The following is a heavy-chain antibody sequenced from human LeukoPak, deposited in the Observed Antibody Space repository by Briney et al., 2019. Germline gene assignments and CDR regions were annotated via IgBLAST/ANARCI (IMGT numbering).Heavy chain of an antibody. Sequence: SETLSLTCTVSGGSISSSSYYWGWIRQPPGKGLEWIGSIYYSGSTYYNPSLKSRVTISVDTSKNQFSLKLSSVTAADTAVYYCARRLLYCSGGSCYSPNWFDPWGQGTLVTVSS. CDR1: GGSISSSSYY. V-gene: IGHV4-39*01. CDR2: IYYSGST. CDR3: ARRLLYCSGGSCYSPNWFDP. J-gene: IGHJ5*02. D-gene: IGHD2-15*01.